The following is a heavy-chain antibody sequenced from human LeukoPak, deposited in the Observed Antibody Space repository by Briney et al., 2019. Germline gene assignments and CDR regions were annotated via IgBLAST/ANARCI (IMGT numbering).Heavy chain of an antibody. Sequence: SETLSLTCTVSNGSISSYFWSCIRQPAGKGLEWIGRIHTSGTTNYNPSPKSRVTMSVDTSKNQFSLELSSVTAADTAVYFCAREETTRSQRAFDYWGQGTLVAVSP. CDR3: AREETTRSQRAFDY. CDR2: IHTSGTT. J-gene: IGHJ4*02. D-gene: IGHD2-15*01. CDR1: NGSISSYF. V-gene: IGHV4-4*07.